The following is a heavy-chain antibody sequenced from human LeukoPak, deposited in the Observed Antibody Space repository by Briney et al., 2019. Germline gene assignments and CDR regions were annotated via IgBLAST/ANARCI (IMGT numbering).Heavy chain of an antibody. D-gene: IGHD3-22*01. Sequence: GGSLRLSCAASGFTFASYGMSWVRQAPGKGLEWVSFITTNGGRTSYADSVEGRITISRDNPRNTLYMQMNSLRDEDTAVYYCAIMHGYYDGTGYWVQWGQGTLVTVSS. V-gene: IGHV3-23*01. CDR1: GFTFASYG. J-gene: IGHJ1*01. CDR2: ITTNGGRT. CDR3: AIMHGYYDGTGYWVQ.